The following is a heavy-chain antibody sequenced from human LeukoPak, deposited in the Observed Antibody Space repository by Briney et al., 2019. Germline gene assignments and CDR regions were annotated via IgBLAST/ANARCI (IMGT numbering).Heavy chain of an antibody. CDR3: ARVGGQTGY. CDR2: IYYSGST. Sequence: PSETLSLTCTVSGGSISRYYWSWIRQPPGKGLEWIGYIYYSGSTNYNPSLKSRVTISVDTSKNQFSLKLSSVTAADTAVYYCARVGGQTGYWGQGTLVTVSS. V-gene: IGHV4-59*01. D-gene: IGHD3-16*01. CDR1: GGSISRYY. J-gene: IGHJ4*02.